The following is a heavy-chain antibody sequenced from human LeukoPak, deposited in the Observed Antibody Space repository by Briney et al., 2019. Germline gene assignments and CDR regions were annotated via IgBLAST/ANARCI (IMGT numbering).Heavy chain of an antibody. CDR3: ARDPGVSVAAYYFDY. Sequence: GASVKVSCKASGYTFTGYYMHWMRQAPGQGLEWMGWINPNSGGTNYAQKFQGRVTMTRDTSISTAYMELSRLRSDDTAVYYCARDPGVSVAAYYFDYWGLGTLVTVSS. J-gene: IGHJ4*02. V-gene: IGHV1-2*02. CDR2: INPNSGGT. D-gene: IGHD6-19*01. CDR1: GYTFTGYY.